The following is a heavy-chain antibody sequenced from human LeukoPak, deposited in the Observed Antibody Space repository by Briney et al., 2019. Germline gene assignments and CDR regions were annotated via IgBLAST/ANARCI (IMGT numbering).Heavy chain of an antibody. Sequence: PGGSLRLSCAASGFTFNIYAVDWVRQAPGKGLEWVSTISGNGGSTYYADSVKGRFTISRGNSKNTLYLQMNSLRAEDTAVYYCAKNTGQTSGYSYGYDYWGQGTLVTVSS. CDR1: GFTFNIYA. D-gene: IGHD5-18*01. V-gene: IGHV3-23*01. CDR2: ISGNGGST. J-gene: IGHJ4*02. CDR3: AKNTGQTSGYSYGYDY.